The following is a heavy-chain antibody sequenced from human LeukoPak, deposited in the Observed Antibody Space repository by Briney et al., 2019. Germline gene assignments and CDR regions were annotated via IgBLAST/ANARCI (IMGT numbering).Heavy chain of an antibody. CDR2: ISAYNGNT. Sequence: ASVKVSCKASGYTFTSYGISWVRQAPGQGLEWMGWISAYNGNTNYAQKLQGRVTMTTDTSTSTAYMELRSLRSDDTAVYYCARDLGDVPGFLEWLIFDYWGQGTLVTVSS. CDR3: ARDLGDVPGFLEWLIFDY. J-gene: IGHJ4*02. V-gene: IGHV1-18*01. D-gene: IGHD3-3*01. CDR1: GYTFTSYG.